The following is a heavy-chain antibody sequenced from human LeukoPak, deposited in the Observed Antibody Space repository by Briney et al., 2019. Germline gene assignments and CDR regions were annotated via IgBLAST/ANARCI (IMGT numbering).Heavy chain of an antibody. J-gene: IGHJ3*02. CDR1: GFTSSNAW. CDR3: TTDGIPVYRAFDI. CDR2: IKSKTDGGTT. V-gene: IGHV3-15*01. Sequence: GGSLRLSCAASGFTSSNAWMSWVRQAPGKGLEWVGRIKSKTDGGTTDYAAPVKGRFTISRDDSKNTLYLQMNSLKTEDTAVYYCTTDGIPVYRAFDIWGQGTMVTVSS. D-gene: IGHD1-14*01.